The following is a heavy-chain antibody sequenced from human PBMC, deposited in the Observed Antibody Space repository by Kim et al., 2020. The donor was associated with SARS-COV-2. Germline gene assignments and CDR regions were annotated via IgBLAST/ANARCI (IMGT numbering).Heavy chain of an antibody. Sequence: ASVKVSCKASGYTFTSYDINWVRQATGQGLEWMGWMNPNSGNTGYAQKFQGRVTMTRNTSISTAYMELSSLRSEDTAVYYCAREVAVAGPIDYWGQGTLVTVSS. CDR1: GYTFTSYD. CDR2: MNPNSGNT. J-gene: IGHJ4*02. CDR3: AREVAVAGPIDY. V-gene: IGHV1-8*01. D-gene: IGHD6-19*01.